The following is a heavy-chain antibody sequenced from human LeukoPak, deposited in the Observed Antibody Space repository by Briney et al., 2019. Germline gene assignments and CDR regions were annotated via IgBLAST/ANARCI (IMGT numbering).Heavy chain of an antibody. CDR3: ARGRDGYNWIDY. V-gene: IGHV3-48*02. D-gene: IGHD5-24*01. CDR1: GFTFSAYS. Sequence: GGSLRLSCAASGFTFSAYSMNWVRQAPGKGLEWVAYIRRDSFIYYADSVKGRFTVSRDNARNSLYLQMTSLRDEDTAVYYCARGRDGYNWIDYWGQGTLVTVSS. CDR2: IRRDSFI. J-gene: IGHJ4*02.